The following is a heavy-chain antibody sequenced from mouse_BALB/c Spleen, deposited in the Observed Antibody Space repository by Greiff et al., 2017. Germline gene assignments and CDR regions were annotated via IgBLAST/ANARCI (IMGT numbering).Heavy chain of an antibody. CDR2: IFPGDGST. V-gene: IGHV1-85*01. J-gene: IGHJ2*01. CDR3: TKLLDY. Sequence: VQLQQSGAELVKPGASVKLSCKASGYTFTSYDINWVRQRPEQGLEWIGWIFPGDGSTKYNEKFKDKATLTVDKSSSTAYMQLSSPTSEDSAVYYCTKLLDYWGQGTTLTGSS. D-gene: IGHD2-1*01. CDR1: GYTFTSYD.